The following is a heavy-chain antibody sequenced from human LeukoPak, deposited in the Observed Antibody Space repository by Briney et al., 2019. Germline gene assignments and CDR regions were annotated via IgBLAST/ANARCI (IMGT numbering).Heavy chain of an antibody. CDR3: ARGGSDSDY. D-gene: IGHD6-6*01. V-gene: IGHV3-7*04. CDR1: GFTFSNYW. J-gene: IGHJ4*02. Sequence: PGGSLRISCEASGFTFSNYWMTWVRQAPGKGLEWVANIKQDGSDENYVDSVKGRLTISRDNGKNSLYLQMNSLRAEDTAVYYCARGGSDSDYWGQGTLVTVSS. CDR2: IKQDGSDE.